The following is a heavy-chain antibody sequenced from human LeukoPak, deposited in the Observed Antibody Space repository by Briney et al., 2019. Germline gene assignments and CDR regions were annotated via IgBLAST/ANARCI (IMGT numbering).Heavy chain of an antibody. Sequence: GGSLRLSCAASGFSFHYYAMHWVRQALGKGLEWVAVISYDGANEYYADSVKGRLTISRDNSKNTLYMEMSSLRPEDTAVYFCARLRYYAVDVWGQGTTVIVSS. V-gene: IGHV3-30-3*01. CDR2: ISYDGANE. CDR1: GFSFHYYA. J-gene: IGHJ6*02. CDR3: ARLRYYAVDV.